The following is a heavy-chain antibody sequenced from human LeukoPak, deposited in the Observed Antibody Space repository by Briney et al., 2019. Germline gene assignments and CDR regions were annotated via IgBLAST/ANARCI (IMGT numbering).Heavy chain of an antibody. J-gene: IGHJ3*02. CDR2: IYYSGST. CDR3: AKSPGAMDDAFDI. D-gene: IGHD7-27*01. Sequence: SETLSLTCTVSGGSISSSSYYWGWIRQPPGKGLEWIGSIYYSGSTYYNPSLKSRVTISVDTSKNQFSLKLSSVTAADTAVYYCAKSPGAMDDAFDIWGQGTMVTVSS. CDR1: GGSISSSSYY. V-gene: IGHV4-39*07.